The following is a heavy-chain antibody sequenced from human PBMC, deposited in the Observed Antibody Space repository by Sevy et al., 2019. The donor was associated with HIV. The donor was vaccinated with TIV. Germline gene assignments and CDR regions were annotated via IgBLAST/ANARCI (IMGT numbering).Heavy chain of an antibody. Sequence: GGSLRLSCAASGFSVNSNYMTWVRQAPGKGLEGVSVIFSGGNTHCADPLNGRFTISRDSSKNTLYLQMDSLRTEDTAVYYCAKIRSDGSGWYEHDYWGQGTLVTVSS. V-gene: IGHV3-66*01. J-gene: IGHJ4*02. CDR3: AKIRSDGSGWYEHDY. D-gene: IGHD6-19*01. CDR1: GFSVNSNY. CDR2: IFSGGNT.